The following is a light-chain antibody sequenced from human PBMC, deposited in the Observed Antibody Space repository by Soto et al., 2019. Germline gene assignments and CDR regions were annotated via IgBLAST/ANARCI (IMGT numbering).Light chain of an antibody. CDR3: QHYNNWPLT. CDR1: QSVSSN. CDR2: GAS. J-gene: IGKJ4*01. Sequence: EIVMTQSPASLSVSPGETATLSCRASQSVSSNFAWYQQKPGQAPRLLIYGASTRATGIPARFSGSGSGTEFTLTIPSLQSEDFAVYYCQHYNNWPLTFGGGTKVESK. V-gene: IGKV3-15*01.